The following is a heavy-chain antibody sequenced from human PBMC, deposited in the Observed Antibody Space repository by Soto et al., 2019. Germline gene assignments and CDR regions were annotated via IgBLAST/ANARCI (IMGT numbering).Heavy chain of an antibody. CDR2: IYYNGAT. D-gene: IGHD6-19*01. J-gene: IGHJ4*02. CDR1: GDSISTTRYY. V-gene: IGHV4-39*02. Sequence: QMQLQESGPGLVKPSETLSLTCTVSGDSISTTRYYWGWIRQPPGKGLEWLGTIYYNGATKYDPALNGRVSMSVDTSKNQFSLKLNFVTAADSAVYYCAREDRFDSGGPGNWGRGTLVTVSS. CDR3: AREDRFDSGGPGN.